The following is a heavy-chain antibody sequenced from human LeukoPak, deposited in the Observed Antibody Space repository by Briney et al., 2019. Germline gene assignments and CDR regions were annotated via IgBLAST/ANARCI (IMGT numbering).Heavy chain of an antibody. CDR2: INHSGST. V-gene: IGHV4-34*01. CDR1: GVSFSGYY. Sequence: PSETLSLTCAVYGVSFSGYYWSWIRQPPGKGLEWIGEINHSGSTNYNPSLKSGVTISVDTSNKQFSLKLSSVTAAETAVYYCTRGHPGEGVAGSVDYFDYWGEGTLVSV. J-gene: IGHJ4*02. CDR3: TRGHPGEGVAGSVDYFDY. D-gene: IGHD6-19*01.